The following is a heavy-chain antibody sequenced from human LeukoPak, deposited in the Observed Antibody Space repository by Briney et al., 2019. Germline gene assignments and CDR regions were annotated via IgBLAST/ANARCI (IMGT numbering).Heavy chain of an antibody. V-gene: IGHV3-30-3*01. Sequence: PGRSLRLSCAASGFTFSSYAMHWVRQAPGKGLEWVAVISCDGSNKYYADSVKGRFTISRDNSKNTLYLQMNSLRAEDTAVYYCARDRDCGGDCYSAPDYWGQGTLVTVSS. J-gene: IGHJ4*02. CDR3: ARDRDCGGDCYSAPDY. CDR1: GFTFSSYA. CDR2: ISCDGSNK. D-gene: IGHD2-21*02.